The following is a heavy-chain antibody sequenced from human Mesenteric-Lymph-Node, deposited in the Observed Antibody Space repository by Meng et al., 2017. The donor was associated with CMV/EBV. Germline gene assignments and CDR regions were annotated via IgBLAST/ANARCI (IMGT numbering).Heavy chain of an antibody. CDR1: GYTSTSYY. CDR3: ARVNSIGSSAYFYYYGMDV. D-gene: IGHD6-6*01. CDR2: INPSGGST. J-gene: IGHJ6*02. V-gene: IGHV1-46*01. Sequence: ASVKVSCKASGYTSTSYYMHWVRQAPGQGLEWMGIINPSGGSTSYAQKFQGRVTMTRDTSTSTVYMELSSLRSEDTAVYYCARVNSIGSSAYFYYYGMDVWGQGTTVTVSS.